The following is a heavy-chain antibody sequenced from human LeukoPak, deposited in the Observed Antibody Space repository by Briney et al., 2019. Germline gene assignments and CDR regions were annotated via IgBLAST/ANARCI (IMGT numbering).Heavy chain of an antibody. D-gene: IGHD3-16*01. CDR2: IYTSGST. CDR3: ARFTYTTRPSDV. V-gene: IGHV4-4*07. J-gene: IGHJ6*04. Sequence: SETLSLTCTVSGGSISSYYWSWIRQPAGKGLEWIGRIYTSGSTNYSPSLKSRVTMSVDTSKNQFSLKLSSVTAADTAVYYCARFTYTTRPSDVWGKGTTVTVSS. CDR1: GGSISSYY.